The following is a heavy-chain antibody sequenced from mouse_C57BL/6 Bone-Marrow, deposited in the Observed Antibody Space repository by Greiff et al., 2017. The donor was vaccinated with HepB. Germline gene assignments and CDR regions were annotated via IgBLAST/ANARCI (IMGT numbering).Heavy chain of an antibody. Sequence: QVQLQQSGPELVKPGASVKISCKASGYTFTDYYINWVKQRPGQGLEWIGWIFPGSGSTYYNEKFKGKATLTVDKSSSTAYMLLSSLTSEDSAVYFCARRGLYGSFAWFAYWGQGTLVTVSA. D-gene: IGHD1-1*01. J-gene: IGHJ3*01. CDR3: ARRGLYGSFAWFAY. CDR2: IFPGSGST. V-gene: IGHV1-75*01. CDR1: GYTFTDYY.